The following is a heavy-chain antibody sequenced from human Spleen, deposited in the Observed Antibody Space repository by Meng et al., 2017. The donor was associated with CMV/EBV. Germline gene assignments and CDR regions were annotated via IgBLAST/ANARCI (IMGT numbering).Heavy chain of an antibody. J-gene: IGHJ2*01. CDR1: GFIFNNYA. D-gene: IGHD3/OR15-3a*01. CDR2: IYSGGTST. Sequence: GESLKISCAASGFIFNNYAMNWVRQAPGKGLEWVSIIYSGGTSTYYADSVKGRFTISRDTSGNTLYLVMNNVRAEDTAVYFCAKNFRTEGTVKWYFDLWGRGTLVTVSS. CDR3: AKNFRTEGTVKWYFDL. V-gene: IGHV3-23*03.